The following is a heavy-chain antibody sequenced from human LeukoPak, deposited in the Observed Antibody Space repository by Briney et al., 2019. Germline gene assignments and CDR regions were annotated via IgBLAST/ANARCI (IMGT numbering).Heavy chain of an antibody. D-gene: IGHD1-1*01. CDR1: GFTFSFAA. CDR3: ANINSDF. V-gene: IGHV3-23*01. Sequence: GGSLRLSCAASGFTFSFAAMTWVRQGPGKGLEWVSLISASGGSTYYADSVKGRFTISRDNAKNSLYLQMNSLRAEDTAVYYCANINSDFWGQGTLVTVSS. J-gene: IGHJ4*02. CDR2: ISASGGST.